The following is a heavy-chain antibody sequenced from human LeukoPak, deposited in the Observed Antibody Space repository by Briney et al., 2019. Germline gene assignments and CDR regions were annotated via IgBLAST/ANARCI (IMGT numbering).Heavy chain of an antibody. CDR1: GFTFSSSA. V-gene: IGHV3-23*01. CDR2: ISGSGSGGST. D-gene: IGHD3-22*01. Sequence: GGSLRLSCAASGFTFSSSAMSWVRQAPGKGLEWVSSISGSGSGGSTYYADSVKGRFTISRDNSKNTLYLQMNSLRAEDTAVYYCASEVNYYDSSGYYLPRFDYWGQGTLVTVSS. CDR3: ASEVNYYDSSGYYLPRFDY. J-gene: IGHJ4*02.